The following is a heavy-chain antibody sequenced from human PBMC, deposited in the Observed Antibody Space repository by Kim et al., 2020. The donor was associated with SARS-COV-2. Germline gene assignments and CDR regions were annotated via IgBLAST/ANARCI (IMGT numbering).Heavy chain of an antibody. J-gene: IGHJ5*02. Sequence: LESRVTQSGDTSKNQLSLKLSSVTAADTAVYYCARVRRDGYNYYVFWFDPWGQGTLVTVSS. V-gene: IGHV4-59*01. D-gene: IGHD3-10*02. CDR3: ARVRRDGYNYYVFWFDP.